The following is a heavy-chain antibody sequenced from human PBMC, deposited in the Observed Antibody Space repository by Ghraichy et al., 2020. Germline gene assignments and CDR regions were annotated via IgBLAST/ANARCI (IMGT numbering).Heavy chain of an antibody. D-gene: IGHD3-22*01. Sequence: SXKVSCKASGGTFSSYAISWVRQAPGQGLEWMGGIIPIFGTANYAQKFQGRVTITTDESTSTAYMELSSLRSEDTAVYYCARSSTRYYDSTYFDYWGQGTLVTVSS. CDR2: IIPIFGTA. CDR1: GGTFSSYA. J-gene: IGHJ4*02. CDR3: ARSSTRYYDSTYFDY. V-gene: IGHV1-69*05.